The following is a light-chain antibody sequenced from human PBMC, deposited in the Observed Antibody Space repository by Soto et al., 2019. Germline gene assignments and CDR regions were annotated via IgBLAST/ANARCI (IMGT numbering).Light chain of an antibody. CDR2: WAS. V-gene: IGKV3-15*01. CDR1: QSVSSN. J-gene: IGKJ1*01. Sequence: EIVMTHSPATLSVSPGERATLSCRASQSVSSNLAWYQQKTGQAPRLLIYWASTRATGIPARFSGSGSGTEFTLNISSLQSEDFAVYYCQQYNNWPPTFGQGTKVEIK. CDR3: QQYNNWPPT.